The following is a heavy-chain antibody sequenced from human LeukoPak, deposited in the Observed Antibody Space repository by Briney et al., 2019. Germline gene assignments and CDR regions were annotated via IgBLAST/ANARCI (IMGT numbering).Heavy chain of an antibody. CDR3: ARHVLVGWVRGSDYFDS. CDR2: IYYSGST. J-gene: IGHJ4*02. CDR1: GGSISSSSYY. D-gene: IGHD3-10*01. Sequence: PSETLSLTCTVSGGSISSSSYYWGWIRQPPGKGLGWIGSIYYSGSTYYNPSLKSRVTISVDTSKNQFSLKLSSVTAADTAVYYCARHVLVGWVRGSDYFDSWGQGTLVTVSS. V-gene: IGHV4-39*01.